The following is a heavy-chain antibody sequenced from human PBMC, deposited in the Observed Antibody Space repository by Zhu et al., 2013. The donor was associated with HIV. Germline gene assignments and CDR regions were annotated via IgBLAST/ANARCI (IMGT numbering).Heavy chain of an antibody. J-gene: IGHJ3*01. V-gene: IGHV1-18*01. D-gene: IGHD1-26*01. CDR2: ISAYNGNT. Sequence: QVQLIQSGGEVKKPGASVKVSCQTSGFTFDSYGFSWLRQAPGQGPEWMGWISAYNGNTDYAQKFQGRVTMTTDTSTSTVYMELRSLRFDDTAVYFCARPSGSYRRGDDAFDFWGQGTMVTVSS. CDR1: GFTFDSYG. CDR3: ARPSGSYRRGDDAFDF.